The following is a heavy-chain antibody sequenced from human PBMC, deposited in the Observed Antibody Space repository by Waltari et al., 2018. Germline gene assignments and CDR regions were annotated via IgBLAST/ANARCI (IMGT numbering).Heavy chain of an antibody. V-gene: IGHV1-18*01. Sequence: QVYLVQSGDEMKKPGASVKVYCKASGYNFVNYGISLVRRAPGQGLEWVGWFNSYNGKTNYAQNLQYRVTMTMDRSTATAHMELRSLRSDDTAVYYCARVVFSGRYPHGFDFWGQGTMVTVS. CDR2: FNSYNGKT. J-gene: IGHJ3*01. D-gene: IGHD1-26*01. CDR1: GYNFVNYG. CDR3: ARVVFSGRYPHGFDF.